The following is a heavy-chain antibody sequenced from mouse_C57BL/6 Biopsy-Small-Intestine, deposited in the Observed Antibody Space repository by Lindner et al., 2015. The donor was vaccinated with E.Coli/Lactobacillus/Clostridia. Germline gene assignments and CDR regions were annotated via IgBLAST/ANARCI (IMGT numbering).Heavy chain of an antibody. CDR1: GYTFTNYW. J-gene: IGHJ2*01. D-gene: IGHD2-4*01. CDR2: IYPGGGYT. CDR3: ARFYDYDVRYYFDY. Sequence: VQLQESGAELVRPGTSVKMSCKASGYTFTNYWIGWAKQRPGHGLEWIGDIYPGGGYTNYNEKFKGKATLTADKSSSTAYMQFSSLTSEDPAIYYCARFYDYDVRYYFDYWGQGTTLTVSS. V-gene: IGHV1-63*01.